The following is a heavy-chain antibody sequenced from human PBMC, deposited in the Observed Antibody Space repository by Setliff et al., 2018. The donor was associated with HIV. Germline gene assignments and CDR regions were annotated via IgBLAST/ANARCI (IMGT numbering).Heavy chain of an antibody. CDR3: ARVSYYEKKGISFYYYYMDV. CDR1: GGSISRYY. V-gene: IGHV4-4*07. CDR2: IYSSGST. Sequence: PSETLSLTCTVSGGSISRYYWSWIRQPAGKGLERIGRIYSSGSTNYNPSLKSRVTMSLDTSKNQFSLKLSSVTAADTAMYYCARVSYYEKKGISFYYYYMDVWGKGTTVTVSS. D-gene: IGHD1-26*01. J-gene: IGHJ6*03.